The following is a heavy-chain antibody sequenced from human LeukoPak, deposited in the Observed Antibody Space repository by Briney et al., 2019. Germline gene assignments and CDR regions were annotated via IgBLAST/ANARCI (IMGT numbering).Heavy chain of an antibody. D-gene: IGHD2-2*01. J-gene: IGHJ4*02. CDR2: IYHSGST. CDR1: GYSISSAHY. CDR3: ARGLGYCSSTSCYPDYFDY. V-gene: IGHV4-38-2*02. Sequence: SETLSLTCTVSGYSISSAHYWGWIRQPPGKGLEWIGSIYHSGSTYYNPSLKSRVTISADTSKNQFSLKLSSVTAADTAVYYCARGLGYCSSTSCYPDYFDYWGQGTLVTVSS.